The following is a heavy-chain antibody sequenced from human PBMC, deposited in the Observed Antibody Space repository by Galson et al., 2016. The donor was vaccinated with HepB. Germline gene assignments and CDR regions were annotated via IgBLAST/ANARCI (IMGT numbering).Heavy chain of an antibody. J-gene: IGHJ6*03. CDR1: GFTFSSYW. CDR3: ARDPRQDYMDV. Sequence: SLRLSCAASGFTFSSYWMSWARQAPGKGLEWVANIKQDGSEKYYVDSVKGRFTISRDNAKNSLYLQMNSLRAEDTAVYYCARDPRQDYMDVWGKGTPVTDS. V-gene: IGHV3-7*03. CDR2: IKQDGSEK. D-gene: IGHD1-1*01.